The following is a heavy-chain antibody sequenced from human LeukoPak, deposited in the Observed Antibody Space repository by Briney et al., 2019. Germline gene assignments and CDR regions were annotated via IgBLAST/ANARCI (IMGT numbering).Heavy chain of an antibody. CDR2: ISGSGGST. CDR1: GFTFSSYA. Sequence: PGGSLRLSCAASGFTFSSYAMSWVRQAPGKGLEWVSAISGSGGSTYYADSVKGRFTISRDNSKNTLYLQMNSLRAEDTAVYYCAKEGVESYYDYIWGSYRLYYFAYWGQGTLVTVSS. V-gene: IGHV3-23*01. CDR3: AKEGVESYYDYIWGSYRLYYFAY. D-gene: IGHD3-16*02. J-gene: IGHJ4*02.